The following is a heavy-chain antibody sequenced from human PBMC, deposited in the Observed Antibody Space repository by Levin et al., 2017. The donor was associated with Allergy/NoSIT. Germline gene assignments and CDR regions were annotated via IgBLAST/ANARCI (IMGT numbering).Heavy chain of an antibody. CDR2: INPNSGGT. CDR1: GYTFTGYY. Sequence: GGSLRLSCKASGYTFTGYYMHWVRQAPGQGLEWMGWINPNSGGTNYAQKFQGRVTMTRDTSISTAYMELSRLRSDDTAVYYCARDRGSYGFLYYYYGMDVWGQGTTVTVSS. CDR3: ARDRGSYGFLYYYYGMDV. D-gene: IGHD5-18*01. J-gene: IGHJ6*02. V-gene: IGHV1-2*02.